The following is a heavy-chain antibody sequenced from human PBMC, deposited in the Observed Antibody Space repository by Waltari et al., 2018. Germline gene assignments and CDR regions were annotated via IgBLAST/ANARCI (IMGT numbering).Heavy chain of an antibody. D-gene: IGHD2-2*01. Sequence: QLQPQESGPGLVTPSATLSLSCSVAGVAIHSSSYCGWIRQPPGKGLEWMGCVYFNGHTYYSPSLKSRLTISVDTSKDQCSLSLSSVTAADTAVYYCACLRSYSSSWPDIFDVWGQGTKVTVSS. CDR1: GVAIHSSSY. J-gene: IGHJ3*01. V-gene: IGHV4-39*01. CDR3: ACLRSYSSSWPDIFDV. CDR2: VYFNGHT.